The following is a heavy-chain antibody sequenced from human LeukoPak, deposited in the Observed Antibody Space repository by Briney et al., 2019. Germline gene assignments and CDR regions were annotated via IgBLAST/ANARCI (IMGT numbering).Heavy chain of an antibody. CDR2: IYTSGST. CDR1: GGSISSYY. D-gene: IGHD5/OR15-5a*01. J-gene: IGHJ4*02. V-gene: IGHV4-4*07. Sequence: SETLSLTCTVSGGSISSYYWSWIRQPAGKGPEWIGRIYTSGSTNYNPSLKSRVTMSVDTSKNQFSLKLSSVTAADTAVYYCARVAHDLYPYYFDYWGQGTLVTVSS. CDR3: ARVAHDLYPYYFDY.